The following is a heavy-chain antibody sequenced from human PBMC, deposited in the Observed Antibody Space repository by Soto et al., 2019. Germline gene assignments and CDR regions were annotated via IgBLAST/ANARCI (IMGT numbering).Heavy chain of an antibody. D-gene: IGHD1-26*01. CDR2: ISYDGSNK. CDR1: GFTFSSYG. Sequence: LRLSCAASGFTFSSYGMHWVRQAPGKGLEWVAVISYDGSNKYYADSVKGRFTISRDNSKNTLYLQMNSLRAEDTAVYYCAKDLVGATHRVYYFDYWGQGTLVTVSS. CDR3: AKDLVGATHRVYYFDY. J-gene: IGHJ4*02. V-gene: IGHV3-30*18.